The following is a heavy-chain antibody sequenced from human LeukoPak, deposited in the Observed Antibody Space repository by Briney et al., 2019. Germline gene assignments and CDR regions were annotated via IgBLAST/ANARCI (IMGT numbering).Heavy chain of an antibody. CDR3: AKGAASRGYTYVAN. V-gene: IGHV3-23*01. D-gene: IGHD5-18*01. J-gene: IGHJ4*02. Sequence: LAGGSLRLSCAASAFTFRSYAMVWVRQAPGKGLEWVSTISGSGGSTYYSDSAKGRFTISRDNSNNTPYLQMNSLRAGDTAVYYCAKGAASRGYTYVANWGQGTLVTVTS. CDR1: AFTFRSYA. CDR2: ISGSGGST.